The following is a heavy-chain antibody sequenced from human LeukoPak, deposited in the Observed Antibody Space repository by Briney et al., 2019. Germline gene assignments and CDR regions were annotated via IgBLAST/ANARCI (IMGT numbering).Heavy chain of an antibody. J-gene: IGHJ4*02. CDR1: GFTFSSYG. CDR3: ARGSPPTSIAH. CDR2: ISSSGSTI. Sequence: GGSLRLSCAASGFTFSSYGMHWVRQAPGKGLEWVSYISSSGSTIYYADSVKGRFTISRDNAKNSLYLQMNSLRAEDTAVYYCARGSPPTSIAHWGQGTLVTVSS. V-gene: IGHV3-48*04. D-gene: IGHD2-2*01.